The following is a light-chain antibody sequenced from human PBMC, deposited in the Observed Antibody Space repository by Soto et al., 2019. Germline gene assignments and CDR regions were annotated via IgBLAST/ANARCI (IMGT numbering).Light chain of an antibody. V-gene: IGLV2-8*01. CDR3: FSKISGFVYG. CDR1: SSDVGGYKY. Sequence: QSALTQPPSASGSPGQSVTISCTGTSSDVGGYKYVSWYQQHPGKAPKLILYEVSKRPSGVPDRFSGSKSGNTASLTVSGLQAEDEADYFCFSKISGFVYGFGTGTKITVL. J-gene: IGLJ1*01. CDR2: EVS.